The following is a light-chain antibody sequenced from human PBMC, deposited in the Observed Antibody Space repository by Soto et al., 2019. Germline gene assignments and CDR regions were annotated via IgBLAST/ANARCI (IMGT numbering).Light chain of an antibody. Sequence: DIKMTQSPPTLSASVGDRVTITCRASQPISSWLDWYHQKPGKAPKLLIYDASNLESGVPSRFSGSGSGTEFTLTISSLQPEDFGIYYCQQYENYWTFGQGTKVEIK. CDR2: DAS. CDR3: QQYENYWT. J-gene: IGKJ1*01. CDR1: QPISSW. V-gene: IGKV1-5*01.